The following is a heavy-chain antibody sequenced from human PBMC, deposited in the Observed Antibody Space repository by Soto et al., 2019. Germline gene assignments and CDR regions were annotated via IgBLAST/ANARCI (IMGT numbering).Heavy chain of an antibody. Sequence: EVQLVESGGGLVKPGGSLRLSCTASGFTFSNAWMTWVRQAPGKGLEWVGRIKSKTDGGTTDYAAPVKGRFTISRDDSKNTMYLQMNRLKTEDTAVYYCTTDRSAPAFDYCGHGTLVTVSS. V-gene: IGHV3-15*01. CDR1: GFTFSNAW. J-gene: IGHJ4*01. CDR3: TTDRSAPAFDY. CDR2: IKSKTDGGTT.